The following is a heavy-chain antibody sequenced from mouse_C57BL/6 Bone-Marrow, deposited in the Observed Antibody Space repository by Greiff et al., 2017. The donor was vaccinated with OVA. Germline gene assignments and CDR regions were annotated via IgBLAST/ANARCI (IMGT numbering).Heavy chain of an antibody. CDR1: GYTFTDYE. CDR3: TRGYSNYYAMDY. D-gene: IGHD2-5*01. V-gene: IGHV1-15*01. CDR2: IDPETGGT. J-gene: IGHJ4*01. Sequence: QVQLQQSGAELVRPGASVTLSCKASGYTFTDYEMHWVKQTPVHGLEWIGAIDPETGGTAYNQKFKGQAILTADKSSSTAYMELRSLTSEDSAFYYCTRGYSNYYAMDYWGQGTSVTVSS.